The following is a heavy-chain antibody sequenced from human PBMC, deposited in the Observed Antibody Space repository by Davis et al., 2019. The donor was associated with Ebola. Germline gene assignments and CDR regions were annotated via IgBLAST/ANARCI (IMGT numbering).Heavy chain of an antibody. Sequence: GESLKISCAASRLTFSSYAMSWVRQAPGKGLEWVSTISGSGTYTYYADSVKGRFTISRDNSKDTLYLQMNSLRAEDTAVYYCAKGGGITIFGVVVDYWGQGTLVTVSS. J-gene: IGHJ4*02. CDR2: ISGSGTYT. D-gene: IGHD3-3*01. CDR1: RLTFSSYA. CDR3: AKGGGITIFGVVVDY. V-gene: IGHV3-23*01.